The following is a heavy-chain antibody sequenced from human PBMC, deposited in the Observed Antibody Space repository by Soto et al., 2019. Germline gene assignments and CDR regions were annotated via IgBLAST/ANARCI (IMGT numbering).Heavy chain of an antibody. CDR3: AKQTVPLTKAFDI. CDR2: ISYDASNK. Sequence: QVQLVESGGGVVQPGRSLRLSCAASGFTFSRYCIYWVRQAPGKGLEWVAGISYDASNKYYADSVKGRFTISRDNSKSTLYLQMNSQTAEDTDVYHCAKQTVPLTKAFDIWGQGTTVTVSS. V-gene: IGHV3-30*18. CDR1: GFTFSRYC. J-gene: IGHJ3*02. D-gene: IGHD2-8*01.